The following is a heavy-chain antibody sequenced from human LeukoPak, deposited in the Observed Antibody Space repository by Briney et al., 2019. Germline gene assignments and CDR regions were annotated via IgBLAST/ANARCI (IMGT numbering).Heavy chain of an antibody. J-gene: IGHJ5*02. CDR1: GYTLTELS. CDR3: ARGVRDSSSWYHFLDP. D-gene: IGHD6-13*01. Sequence: ASVKVSCKVSGYTLTELSMHWVRQAPGKGLEWMGGFDPEDGETIYAQKFQGRVTITTDESTSTAYMELSSLRSEDTAVYYCARGVRDSSSWYHFLDPWGQGTLVTVSS. V-gene: IGHV1-24*01. CDR2: FDPEDGET.